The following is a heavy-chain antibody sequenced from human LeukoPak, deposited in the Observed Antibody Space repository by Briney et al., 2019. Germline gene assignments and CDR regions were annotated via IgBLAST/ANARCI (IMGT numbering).Heavy chain of an antibody. Sequence: ASVKVSCKASGYTFTSYYMHWVRQAPGQGLEWMGIINPSGGSTSYAQKFQGRVTMTRDMSTSTVYMELSSLRSEDTAVYYCARVDSSGYYWVDYWAREPWSPSPQ. V-gene: IGHV1-46*01. CDR1: GYTFTSYY. CDR3: ARVDSSGYYWVDY. CDR2: INPSGGST. J-gene: IGHJ4*02. D-gene: IGHD3-22*01.